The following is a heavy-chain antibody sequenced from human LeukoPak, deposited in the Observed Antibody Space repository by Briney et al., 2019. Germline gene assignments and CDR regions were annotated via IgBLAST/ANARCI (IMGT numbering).Heavy chain of an antibody. D-gene: IGHD1-1*01. CDR1: GGSISSSSYY. Sequence: PSETLSLTCTVSGGSISSSSYYWGWIRQPPGKGLKWIGSIYYSGSTYYNPSLKSRVTISVDTSKNQFSLKLSSVTAADTAVYYCVGRIYDLVWGQGTLVTVSS. CDR3: VGRIYDLV. J-gene: IGHJ4*02. CDR2: IYYSGST. V-gene: IGHV4-39*07.